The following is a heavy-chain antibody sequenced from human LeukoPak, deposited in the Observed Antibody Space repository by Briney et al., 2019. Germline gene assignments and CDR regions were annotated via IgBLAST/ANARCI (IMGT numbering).Heavy chain of an antibody. J-gene: IGHJ6*02. Sequence: SETLSLTCTVSGDSISSSSYYWGWIRQPPGKGLEMIGSIYHSESSYYNLSLKSRVTISVDTSKNQFSLKLSSVTAADTAVYYCARCHYYYGMDVWGQGTTVTVSS. CDR1: GDSISSSSYY. CDR3: ARCHYYYGMDV. CDR2: IYHSESS. V-gene: IGHV4-39*01.